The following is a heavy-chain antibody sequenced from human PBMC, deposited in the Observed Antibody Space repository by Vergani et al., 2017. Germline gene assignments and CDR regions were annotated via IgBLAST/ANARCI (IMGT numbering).Heavy chain of an antibody. Sequence: VQLVESGGGLVKPGGSLRLSCAASGFTFDDYAMHWVRQAPGKGLEWVSGISWNSGSIGYADSVKGRFTISRDNAKNSLYLQMNSLRAEDTALYYCAKSKYCSGGSCYSPVDPWGQGTLVTVSS. CDR1: GFTFDDYA. CDR3: AKSKYCSGGSCYSPVDP. D-gene: IGHD2-15*01. V-gene: IGHV3-9*01. J-gene: IGHJ5*02. CDR2: ISWNSGSI.